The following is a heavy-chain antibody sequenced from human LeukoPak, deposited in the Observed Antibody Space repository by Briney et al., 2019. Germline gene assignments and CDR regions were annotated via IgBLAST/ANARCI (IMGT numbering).Heavy chain of an antibody. Sequence: GGSLRLSGVASGFSFSDSTMSWVRQAAGKGLEWVAKMKEDGSDENYVDSVKGRFTISRDNARNSLHLQMKSLRADDTAVYFCARGGAGGGYFPTWGQGILVIVSS. CDR2: MKEDGSDE. J-gene: IGHJ1*01. CDR1: GFSFSDST. V-gene: IGHV3-7*03. D-gene: IGHD3-16*01. CDR3: ARGGAGGGYFPT.